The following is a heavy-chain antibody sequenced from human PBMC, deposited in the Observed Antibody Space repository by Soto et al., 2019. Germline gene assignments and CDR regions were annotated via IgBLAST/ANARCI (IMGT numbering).Heavy chain of an antibody. V-gene: IGHV2-5*02. CDR2: IYWDDDK. Sequence: QITLKESGPTLVKPTQTLTLTCTFSGFSLDTTGVGVGWIRQPPGKALEWLALIYWDDDKRYSPSLKSRLTITKDTSKNQVVLTMTNMVPVDTATYYCAHRPAGVVVPAANWYDPWGQGTLVTVSS. J-gene: IGHJ5*02. CDR1: GFSLDTTGVG. CDR3: AHRPAGVVVPAANWYDP. D-gene: IGHD2-21*02.